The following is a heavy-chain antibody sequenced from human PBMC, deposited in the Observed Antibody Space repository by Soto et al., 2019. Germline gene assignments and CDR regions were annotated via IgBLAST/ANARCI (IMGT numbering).Heavy chain of an antibody. D-gene: IGHD3-10*02. V-gene: IGHV1-69*13. CDR3: ASVFDRSKYYYYYGTDV. CDR1: GGTFSSYA. Sequence: GASVKVSCKASGGTFSSYAISWVRQAPGQGLEWMGGIIPIFGTANYAQKFQGRVTITADESTSTAYMELSSLRSEDTAVYYCASVFDRSKYYYYYGTDVWGQETTVTVS. J-gene: IGHJ6*02. CDR2: IIPIFGTA.